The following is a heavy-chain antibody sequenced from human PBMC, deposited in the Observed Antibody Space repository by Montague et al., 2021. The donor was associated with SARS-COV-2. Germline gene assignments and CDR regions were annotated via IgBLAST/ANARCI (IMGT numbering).Heavy chain of an antibody. CDR1: GGSISGYY. J-gene: IGHJ4*02. D-gene: IGHD3-3*01. V-gene: IGHV4-59*08. CDR3: ARSGVGIFDFSYFDS. Sequence: SETLSLTCTVSGGSISGYYWSWIRQPPGKGLEWIGYIYYSGSTKYNPSLESRVTVSVDRSKNQFSLSLTSVTAADTAVYYCARSGVGIFDFSYFDSWGQGSLVIVSS. CDR2: IYYSGST.